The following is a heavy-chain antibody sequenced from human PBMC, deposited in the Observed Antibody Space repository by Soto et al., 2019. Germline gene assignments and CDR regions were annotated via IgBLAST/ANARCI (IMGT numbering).Heavy chain of an antibody. J-gene: IGHJ4*02. Sequence: QVQLVQSGAEVKKPGASVKVSCKASGYTFTLYDIHWVRQATGQGLEWMGWMNPNSDNTGYAQKFQGRVTMTRDTSISTAYMELSSLRADDTAVYYCARGRGRGTDYWGQGTLVTVSS. D-gene: IGHD1-1*01. CDR2: MNPNSDNT. CDR1: GYTFTLYD. CDR3: ARGRGRGTDY. V-gene: IGHV1-8*01.